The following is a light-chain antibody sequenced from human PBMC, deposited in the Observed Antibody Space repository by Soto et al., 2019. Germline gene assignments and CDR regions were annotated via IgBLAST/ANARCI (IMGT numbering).Light chain of an antibody. CDR1: QSVTGSY. CDR2: GAS. CDR3: QQYGRSPPKT. Sequence: EIVLTQSPGTLSLSPGERATLSCRASQSVTGSYLAWYQQKPGQAPRLLIYGASTRATGIPDRFSGSGSGTDFTLTISRPEPEDFAVYYCQQYGRSPPKTFGQGTKVEIK. V-gene: IGKV3-20*01. J-gene: IGKJ1*01.